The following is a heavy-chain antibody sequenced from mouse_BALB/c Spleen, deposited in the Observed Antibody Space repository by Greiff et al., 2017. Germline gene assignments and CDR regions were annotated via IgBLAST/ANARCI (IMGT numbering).Heavy chain of an antibody. CDR2: IDPSDSYT. D-gene: IGHD2-10*02. CDR1: GYTFTSYW. J-gene: IGHJ2*01. V-gene: IGHV1S127*01. CDR3: TRRVWPYYFDY. Sequence: QVQLKQPGAELVKPGASVKMSCKASGYTFTSYWMHWVKQRPGQGLEWIGVIDPSDSYTSYNQKFKGKATLTVDTSSSTAYMQLSSLTSEDSAVYYCTRRVWPYYFDYWGQGTTLTVSS.